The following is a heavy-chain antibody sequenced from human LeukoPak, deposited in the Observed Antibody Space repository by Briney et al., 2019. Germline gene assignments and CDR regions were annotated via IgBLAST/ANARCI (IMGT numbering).Heavy chain of an antibody. V-gene: IGHV1-46*01. CDR2: INPSGGST. CDR3: ARGGDVDTAMVYGFDY. Sequence: ASVKVSCKASGYTFPRYYMHWVRQDPGQRLERTGIINPSGGSTSYAQKFQGRVTMTRDTSTSTVYMELSSLRSEDTAVYYCARGGDVDTAMVYGFDYWGQGTLVTVSS. J-gene: IGHJ4*02. D-gene: IGHD5-18*01. CDR1: GYTFPRYY.